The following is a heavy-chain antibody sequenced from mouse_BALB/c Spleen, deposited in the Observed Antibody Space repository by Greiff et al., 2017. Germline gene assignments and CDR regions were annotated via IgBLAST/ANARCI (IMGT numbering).Heavy chain of an antibody. CDR2: INPYNGAT. CDR1: GYSFTGYY. J-gene: IGHJ2*01. D-gene: IGHD2-12*01. V-gene: IGHV1-31*01. CDR3: ARDAPYDGGFDY. Sequence: VQLQQSGPELVKPGASVKISCKASGYSFTGYYMHWVKQSHVKSLEWIGRINPYNGATSYNQNFKDKASLTVDKSSSTAYMELHSLTSEDSAVYYCARDAPYDGGFDYWGQGTTLTVSS.